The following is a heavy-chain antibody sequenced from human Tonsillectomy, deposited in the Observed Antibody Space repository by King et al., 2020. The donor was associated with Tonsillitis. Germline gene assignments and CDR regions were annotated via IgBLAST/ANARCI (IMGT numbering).Heavy chain of an antibody. V-gene: IGHV3-72*01. CDR3: ASEVGNMVLGVINANDDYNFGLAL. CDR1: GFTFSDHY. J-gene: IGHJ6*02. D-gene: IGHD3-10*01. CDR2: IRNKANSYTT. Sequence: VQLVESGGGLVQPGGSLRLSGAASGFTFSDHYMDWVRQAPGKGLEWVGRIRNKANSYTTEYAASVKGRFTISRDDSKNSVYLQMNSLKTEDTAVYYCASEVGNMVLGVINANDDYNFGLALWGQGTTVTASS.